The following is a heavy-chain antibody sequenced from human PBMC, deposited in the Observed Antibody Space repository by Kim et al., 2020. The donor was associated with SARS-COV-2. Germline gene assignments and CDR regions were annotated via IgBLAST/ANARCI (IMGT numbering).Heavy chain of an antibody. J-gene: IGHJ6*01. CDR1: GGSISSSSYY. Sequence: SETLSLTCTVSGGSISSSSYYWGWIRQPPGKGLEWIGSIYYSGSTYYNPSLKSRVTISVDTSKNQFSLKLSSVTAADTAVYYCARDHVDTAMVNYYYGM. CDR2: IYYSGST. D-gene: IGHD5-18*01. CDR3: ARDHVDTAMVNYYYGM. V-gene: IGHV4-39*02.